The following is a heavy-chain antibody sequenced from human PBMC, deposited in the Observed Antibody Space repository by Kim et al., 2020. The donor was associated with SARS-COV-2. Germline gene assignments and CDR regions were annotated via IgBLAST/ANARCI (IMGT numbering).Heavy chain of an antibody. CDR3: ARGVLVPFDY. CDR1: GGSFSGYY. Sequence: SETLSLTCAVYGGSFSGYYWSWIRQPPGKGLEWIGEINHSGSTYYNPSLKSRVTISVDTSKNQFSLKLSSVTAADTAVYYCARGVLVPFDYWGQGTLVTVSS. D-gene: IGHD6-13*01. CDR2: INHSGST. V-gene: IGHV4-34*01. J-gene: IGHJ4*02.